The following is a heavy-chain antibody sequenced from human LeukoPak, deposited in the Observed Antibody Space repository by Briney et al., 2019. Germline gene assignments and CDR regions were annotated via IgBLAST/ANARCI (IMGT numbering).Heavy chain of an antibody. D-gene: IGHD3-10*01. CDR3: ARDSYGSGSHYGY. V-gene: IGHV1-2*04. CDR1: GYTFTGYY. J-gene: IGHJ4*02. CDR2: INPNSGGT. Sequence: GASVKVSCKASGYTFTGYYMHWVRQAPGQGLEWMGWINPNSGGTNYAQKFQGWVTMTRDTSISTAYMELSRLRSDDTAVYYCARDSYGSGSHYGYWGQGTLVTVSS.